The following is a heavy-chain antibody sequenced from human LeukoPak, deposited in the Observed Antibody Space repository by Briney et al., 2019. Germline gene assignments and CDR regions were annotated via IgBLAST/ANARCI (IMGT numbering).Heavy chain of an antibody. CDR2: INHSGST. CDR3: ARAEGYCSGGSCYYYYGMDV. J-gene: IGHJ6*02. Sequence: PSETLSLTCAIYGGSFSGYYWSWIRQPPGKGLEWIGEINHSGSTNYNPSLKSRVTISVDTSKNQFSLKLSSVTAADTAVYYCARAEGYCSGGSCYYYYGMDVWGQGTTVTVS. CDR1: GGSFSGYY. V-gene: IGHV4-34*01. D-gene: IGHD2-15*01.